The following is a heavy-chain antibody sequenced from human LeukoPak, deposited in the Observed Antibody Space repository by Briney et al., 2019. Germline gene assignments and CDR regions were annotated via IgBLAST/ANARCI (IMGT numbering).Heavy chain of an antibody. CDR2: INHSGST. CDR1: GGSFSGYY. CDR3: ATMGHQLPAP. Sequence: SETLSLTCAVYGGSFSGYYWSWIRQPPGKGLEWIGEINHSGSTNYNPSLKSRVTISVDTSKNQFSLKLSSVTAADTAVYYCATMGHQLPAPWGPGTLVTVSS. V-gene: IGHV4-34*01. J-gene: IGHJ5*02. D-gene: IGHD2-2*01.